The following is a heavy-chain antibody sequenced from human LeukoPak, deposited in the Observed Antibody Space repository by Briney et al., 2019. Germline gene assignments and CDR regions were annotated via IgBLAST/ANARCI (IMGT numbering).Heavy chain of an antibody. CDR1: GYSISSGYY. J-gene: IGHJ3*02. Sequence: AETLSLTCAVSGYSISSGYYWGWIRQPPGKGLEWIGYIYYSGNTNYNPSLKSRVTISEDTSKNQFSLKLSSVNDADTAVYYCARYVSGSFFAFDIWGQGTMVTVSS. V-gene: IGHV4-61*01. CDR3: ARYVSGSFFAFDI. D-gene: IGHD3-10*01. CDR2: IYYSGNT.